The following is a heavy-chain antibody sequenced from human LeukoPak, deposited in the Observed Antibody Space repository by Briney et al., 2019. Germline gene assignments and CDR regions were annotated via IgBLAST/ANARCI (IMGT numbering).Heavy chain of an antibody. CDR3: ARGGYSGYDSIFYFDY. J-gene: IGHJ4*02. V-gene: IGHV1-2*02. Sequence: ASVKVSCKASGYTFTGYYMHWVRQAPGQGLEWMGWINPNSGGTNYAQKFQGRVTMTRDTSISTAYMELSRLRSDDTAVYYCARGGYSGYDSIFYFDYGGQGTLVTVSS. CDR1: GYTFTGYY. CDR2: INPNSGGT. D-gene: IGHD5-12*01.